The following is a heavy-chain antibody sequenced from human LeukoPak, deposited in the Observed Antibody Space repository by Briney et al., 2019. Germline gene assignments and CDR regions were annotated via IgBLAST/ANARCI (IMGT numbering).Heavy chain of an antibody. CDR1: GGSISSSIYY. CDR2: INHRGST. CDR3: ARVGLDWGSIDY. Sequence: SETLSLTCIVSGGSISSSIYYWAWIRQPPGKGLEWIGEINHRGSTTYSPSLKSRVTISLDTSKNQFSLKLSSVTAADTAVYYCARVGLDWGSIDYWGQGTLVTVSS. D-gene: IGHD3/OR15-3a*01. V-gene: IGHV4-39*07. J-gene: IGHJ4*02.